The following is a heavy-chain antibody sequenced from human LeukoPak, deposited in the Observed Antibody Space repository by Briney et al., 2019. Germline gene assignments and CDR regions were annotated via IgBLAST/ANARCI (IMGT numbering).Heavy chain of an antibody. D-gene: IGHD6-13*01. CDR3: ARGFWRGSSWYRLFDYFDY. CDR1: GGSISSYY. Sequence: PSETLSLTCTVSGGSISSYYWSWIRQPPGKGLEWIGYIYYSGSTNYNPSLKSRVTISVDTSKNQFSLKLSSVTAADTAVYYCARGFWRGSSWYRLFDYFDYWGQGTLVTVSS. J-gene: IGHJ4*02. V-gene: IGHV4-59*01. CDR2: IYYSGST.